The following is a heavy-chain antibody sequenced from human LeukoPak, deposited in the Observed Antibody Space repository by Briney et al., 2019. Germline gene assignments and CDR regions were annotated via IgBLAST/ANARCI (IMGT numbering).Heavy chain of an antibody. V-gene: IGHV4-34*01. CDR1: GGSFSGYY. Sequence: SETLSLTCAVYGGSFSGYYWSWIRQPPGKGLEWIGEINHSGSTNYNPSLKSRVTISVDTSKNQFSLKLSSVTAADTAVYYCARHVVVVVAATLREYYMDVWGKGTTVTISS. D-gene: IGHD2-15*01. J-gene: IGHJ6*03. CDR2: INHSGST. CDR3: ARHVVVVVAATLREYYMDV.